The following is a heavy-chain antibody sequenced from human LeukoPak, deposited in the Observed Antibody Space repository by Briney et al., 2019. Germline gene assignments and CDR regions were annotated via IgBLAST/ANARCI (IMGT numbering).Heavy chain of an antibody. CDR3: ARALAFGVVTAGAFDI. Sequence: SETLSLTCTVSGGSISSYYWNWIRQPPGKGLEWIGYIYYSGSTNYNPSLKSRVTISVDTSKNQFSLKLSSVTAADTAVYYCARALAFGVVTAGAFDIWGQGTMVTVSS. V-gene: IGHV4-59*08. CDR2: IYYSGST. J-gene: IGHJ3*02. CDR1: GGSISSYY. D-gene: IGHD3-3*01.